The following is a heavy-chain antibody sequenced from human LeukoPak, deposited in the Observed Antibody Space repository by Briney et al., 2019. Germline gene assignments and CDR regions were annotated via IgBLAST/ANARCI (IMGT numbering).Heavy chain of an antibody. CDR3: ATCSAGDMVRGVITGYMDV. J-gene: IGHJ6*03. D-gene: IGHD3-10*01. Sequence: ASVKVSCKVSGYTLTELSMHWVRQAPGKGLEWMGGFDPEDGETIYAQKFQGRVTMTEDTSTDTAYMELSSLRSEDTAVYYCATCSAGDMVRGVITGYMDVWGKGTTVTASS. CDR2: FDPEDGET. V-gene: IGHV1-24*01. CDR1: GYTLTELS.